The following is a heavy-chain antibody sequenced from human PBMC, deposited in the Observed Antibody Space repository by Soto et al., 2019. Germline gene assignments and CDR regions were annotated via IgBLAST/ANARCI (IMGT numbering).Heavy chain of an antibody. Sequence: GGSLRLSCAASGFTFSSHWMHWVRQAPGKGLVWVSHINNDGNSTNYADSVKGRFTISRDNAKNTLYLQMNSLRAEDTAVYHCAKVGYCSSPRCYRPSFDYWGQGTLVTVSS. CDR3: AKVGYCSSPRCYRPSFDY. V-gene: IGHV3-74*01. J-gene: IGHJ4*02. CDR2: INNDGNST. CDR1: GFTFSSHW. D-gene: IGHD2-2*01.